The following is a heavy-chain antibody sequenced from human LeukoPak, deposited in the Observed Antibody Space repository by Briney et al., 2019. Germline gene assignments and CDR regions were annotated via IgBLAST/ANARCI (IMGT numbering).Heavy chain of an antibody. V-gene: IGHV1-2*02. Sequence: ASVKVSCKASGYTFTGYYMHWVRQAPGQGLEWMGWINPNSGGTNYAQKFQGRVTMTRDTSISTAYMELSRLRSDDTAVYYSATYSSSWYRGYFQHWGQGTLVTVSS. CDR2: INPNSGGT. CDR1: GYTFTGYY. CDR3: ATYSSSWYRGYFQH. D-gene: IGHD6-13*01. J-gene: IGHJ1*01.